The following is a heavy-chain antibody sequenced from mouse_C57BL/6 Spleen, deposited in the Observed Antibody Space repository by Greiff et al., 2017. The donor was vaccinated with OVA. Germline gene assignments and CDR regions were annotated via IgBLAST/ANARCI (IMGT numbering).Heavy chain of an antibody. D-gene: IGHD1-1*01. J-gene: IGHJ1*03. Sequence: VQLQQSGAELARPGASVKLSCKASGYTFTSYGISWVKQRTGRGLEWIGEIYPRSGNTYYNEKFKGKATLTADKSSSTAYMELRSLTSEDSAVYFCARAIFYYGSGGYFDVWGTGTTVTVSS. CDR1: GYTFTSYG. V-gene: IGHV1-81*01. CDR3: ARAIFYYGSGGYFDV. CDR2: IYPRSGNT.